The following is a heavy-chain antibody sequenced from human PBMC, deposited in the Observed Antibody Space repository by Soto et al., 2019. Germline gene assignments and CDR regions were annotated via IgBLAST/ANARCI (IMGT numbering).Heavy chain of an antibody. Sequence: QVQLVQSGAEVKKPGSSVKVSCKASGGTFSSYAISWVRQAPGQGLEWMGGIIPIFGTANYAQKFQGRVTITADESTSTAYMELSSLRSEDTAVYYCASRRDGYNYDFYYYYGMDVWGQGTTVTVSS. J-gene: IGHJ6*02. CDR1: GGTFSSYA. CDR2: IIPIFGTA. CDR3: ASRRDGYNYDFYYYYGMDV. D-gene: IGHD5-12*01. V-gene: IGHV1-69*12.